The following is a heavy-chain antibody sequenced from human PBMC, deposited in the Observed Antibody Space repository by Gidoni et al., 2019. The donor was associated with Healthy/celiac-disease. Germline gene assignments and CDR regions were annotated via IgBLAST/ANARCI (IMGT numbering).Heavy chain of an antibody. CDR3: ARHPAADYYYGSGSYYNVPLLFDY. J-gene: IGHJ4*02. CDR1: GYSFTSYW. D-gene: IGHD3-10*01. CDR2: IYPGDSDT. V-gene: IGHV5-51*01. Sequence: EVQLVQSGAEVKKPGESLKISCKGSGYSFTSYWIGWVRQMPGKGLEWMGIIYPGDSDTRYSPSFQGQVTISADKSISTAYLQWSSLKASDTAMYYCARHPAADYYYGSGSYYNVPLLFDYWGQGTLVTVSS.